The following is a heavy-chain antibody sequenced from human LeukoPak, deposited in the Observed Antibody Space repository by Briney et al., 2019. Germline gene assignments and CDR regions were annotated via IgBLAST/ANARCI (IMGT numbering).Heavy chain of an antibody. V-gene: IGHV1-58*02. CDR1: GFTFTSSA. D-gene: IGHD6-19*01. CDR2: IVVGSGNT. CDR3: AAEYYSSGWFGNYNWFDP. J-gene: IGHJ5*02. Sequence: ASVKVSCKASGFTFTSSAMQWVRQARAQRLEWIGGIVVGSGNTNYAQKFQERVTITRDMSTSTAYMELSSLRSEDTAVYYCAAEYYSSGWFGNYNWFDPWGQGTLVTVSS.